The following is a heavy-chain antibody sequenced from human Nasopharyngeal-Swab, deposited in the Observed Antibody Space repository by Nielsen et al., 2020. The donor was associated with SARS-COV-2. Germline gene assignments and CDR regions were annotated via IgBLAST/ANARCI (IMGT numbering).Heavy chain of an antibody. CDR3: ARALFVVPAGWFDP. D-gene: IGHD2-2*01. CDR1: GGSISSYY. V-gene: IGHV4-4*07. Sequence: SETLSLTCTVSGGSISSYYWSWIRQPAGKGLEWIGRIYTSGSTNYNPSPKSRVTMSVDTSKNQFSLKLSSVTAADTAVYYCARALFVVPAGWFDPWGQGTLVTVSS. J-gene: IGHJ5*02. CDR2: IYTSGST.